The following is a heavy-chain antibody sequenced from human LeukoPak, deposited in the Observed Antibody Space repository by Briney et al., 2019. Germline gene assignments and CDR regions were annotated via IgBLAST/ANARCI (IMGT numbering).Heavy chain of an antibody. CDR3: ATVGIAARHGDY. J-gene: IGHJ4*02. Sequence: ASVKVSCKASGGTFSSYVISWVRQAPGQGLEWMGRIIPILGIANYAQKFQGRVTITADKSTSTAYMELSSLRSEDTAVYYCATVGIAARHGDYWGQGTLVTVSS. CDR2: IIPILGIA. D-gene: IGHD6-6*01. V-gene: IGHV1-69*04. CDR1: GGTFSSYV.